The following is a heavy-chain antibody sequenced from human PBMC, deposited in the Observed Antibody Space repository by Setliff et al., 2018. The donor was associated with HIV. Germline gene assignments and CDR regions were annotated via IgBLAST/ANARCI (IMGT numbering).Heavy chain of an antibody. Sequence: PSETLSLTCTVSAGSIRSSTYYWAWIRQPPGKGLEWIGTIYYSGSTYYNPYLKSRVTIPVDTSKNQFSLKLTSVNAADTAVYYCARGGSTIADRPDLVYFDYWGRGTLVTVSS. J-gene: IGHJ4*02. CDR3: ARGGSTIADRPDLVYFDY. V-gene: IGHV4-39*07. CDR2: IYYSGST. CDR1: AGSIRSSTYY. D-gene: IGHD6-6*01.